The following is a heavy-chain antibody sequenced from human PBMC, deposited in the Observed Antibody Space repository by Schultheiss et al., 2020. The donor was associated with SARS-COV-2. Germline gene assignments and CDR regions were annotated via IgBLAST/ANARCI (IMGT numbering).Heavy chain of an antibody. V-gene: IGHV3-30-3*01. Sequence: GGSLRLSCAASGFTFSSYAMDWVRQAPGKGLEWVAVISYDGSNKYYADSVKGRFTISRDNSKNTLYLQMNSLRVEDTAVYYCASAARGGNVWGQGTLVTVSS. CDR1: GFTFSSYA. CDR2: ISYDGSNK. CDR3: ASAARGGNV. J-gene: IGHJ4*02. D-gene: IGHD4-23*01.